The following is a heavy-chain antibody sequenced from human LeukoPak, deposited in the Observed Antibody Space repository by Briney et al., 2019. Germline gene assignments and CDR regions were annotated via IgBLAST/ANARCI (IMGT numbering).Heavy chain of an antibody. CDR1: GYNFSNYW. Sequence: PGESLKISCQGSGYNFSNYWIGWVRQMSGKGLECMGIIYPGDSDTRYNPSFQGHVTISVDKSINTAFLQWSSLKTSDTAMYYCXAFPDYWGQGTLVTVSS. V-gene: IGHV5-51*01. CDR3: XAFPDY. J-gene: IGHJ4*02. CDR2: IYPGDSDT.